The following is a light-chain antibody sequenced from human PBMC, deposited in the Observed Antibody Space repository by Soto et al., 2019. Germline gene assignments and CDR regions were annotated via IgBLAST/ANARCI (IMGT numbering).Light chain of an antibody. CDR1: SSNIGGNP. Sequence: QSVLTQPPSASGTPGQRGPISCFGSSSNIGGNPVNWYQQLPGTAPKVLIYNNNQRPSGVPDRFSGSKSGTSASLAISGLQSEDEADYYCAAWHDSLNGPVFGGGTKVTVL. CDR2: NNN. V-gene: IGLV1-44*01. J-gene: IGLJ3*02. CDR3: AAWHDSLNGPV.